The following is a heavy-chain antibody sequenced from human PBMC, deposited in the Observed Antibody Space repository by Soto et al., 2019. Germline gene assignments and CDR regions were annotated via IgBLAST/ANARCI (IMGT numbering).Heavy chain of an antibody. CDR3: AKHGGSSSRESDY. CDR2: VSYEGSKK. V-gene: IGHV3-30*18. J-gene: IGHJ4*02. Sequence: QVQLVESEGGVVQPGRSLTLSCTASGFTFSSYGMHWVRQAPGKGLEWVTFVSYEGSKKYYADSVKGRFTISRDNTKNTLYVQMNSLRAEDTAVYYCAKHGGSSSRESDYWGQGTLVTVS. CDR1: GFTFSSYG. D-gene: IGHD6-6*01.